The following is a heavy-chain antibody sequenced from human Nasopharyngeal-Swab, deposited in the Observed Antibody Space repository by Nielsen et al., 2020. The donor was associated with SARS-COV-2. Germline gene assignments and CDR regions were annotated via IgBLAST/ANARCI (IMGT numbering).Heavy chain of an antibody. CDR2: IYYSGST. Sequence: SETLSLTCTVSGGSISSYYWSWIRQPPGKGLEWIGYIYYSGSTYYNPSLKSRVTISVDTSKNQFSLKLSSVTAADTAVYYCARESVTTNYMDVWGKGTTVTVSS. J-gene: IGHJ6*03. CDR1: GGSISSYY. D-gene: IGHD4-11*01. V-gene: IGHV4-59*12. CDR3: ARESVTTNYMDV.